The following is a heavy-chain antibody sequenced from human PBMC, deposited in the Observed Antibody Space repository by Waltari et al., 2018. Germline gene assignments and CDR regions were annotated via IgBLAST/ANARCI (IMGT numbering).Heavy chain of an antibody. V-gene: IGHV4-39*01. Sequence: QLQLQESGPGLVKPSETLSLTCTVSGGSISSSSYYWGWIRQPPGKGLEWIGSIYYSGGTYYNPSLKSRVTISVDTSKNQFSLKLSSVTAADTAVYYCARLVSGYSSSWYGGDYWGQGTLVTVSS. D-gene: IGHD6-13*01. CDR1: GGSISSSSYY. CDR3: ARLVSGYSSSWYGGDY. J-gene: IGHJ4*02. CDR2: IYYSGGT.